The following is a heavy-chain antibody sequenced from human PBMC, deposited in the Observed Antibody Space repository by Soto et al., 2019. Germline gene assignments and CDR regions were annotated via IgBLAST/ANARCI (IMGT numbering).Heavy chain of an antibody. V-gene: IGHV4-59*01. CDR2: VSYSGTT. CDR3: ARDRGSLTSGDGSFDI. J-gene: IGHJ3*02. D-gene: IGHD3-10*01. CDR1: GGSFSTYY. Sequence: SETLSLTCTVSGGSFSTYYWSWIRQPPGKGLEWIGYVSYSGTTNYSPSLKSRVTISLDTSKNEFSLKLRSATAADTAVYYCARDRGSLTSGDGSFDIWGPGTMVTVSS.